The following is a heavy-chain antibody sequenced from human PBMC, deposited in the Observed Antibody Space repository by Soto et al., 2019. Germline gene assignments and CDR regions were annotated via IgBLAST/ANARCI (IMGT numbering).Heavy chain of an antibody. CDR3: ARGRGEFDP. V-gene: IGHV3-11*01. CDR2: ISGSATTI. Sequence: QVQLVESGGGLVKPGGSLRLSCAATGFTFSDHYMSWIRQAPGKGLEWVSYISGSATTIYYADSIKGRFTMSRDNAKNSLFLQMTSLRVDDTAVYYCARGRGEFDPWGQGTLLTVSS. CDR1: GFTFSDHY. J-gene: IGHJ5*02.